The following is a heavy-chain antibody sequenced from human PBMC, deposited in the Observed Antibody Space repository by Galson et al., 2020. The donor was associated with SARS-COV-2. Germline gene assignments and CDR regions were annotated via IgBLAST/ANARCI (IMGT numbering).Heavy chain of an antibody. D-gene: IGHD4-17*01. CDR1: EYSFNNSW. CDR3: ASADYGDFKTFFDS. CDR2: IDPTDSYI. J-gene: IGHJ4*02. V-gene: IGHV5-10-1*01. Sequence: GESLKISCQGSEYSFNNSWINWVRQMPGKGLEWMGRIDPTDSYINYSPSFQGHVTISADKSISTAYLQLRSLKASDTAIYYCASADYGDFKTFFDSWGQGTLVTVSS.